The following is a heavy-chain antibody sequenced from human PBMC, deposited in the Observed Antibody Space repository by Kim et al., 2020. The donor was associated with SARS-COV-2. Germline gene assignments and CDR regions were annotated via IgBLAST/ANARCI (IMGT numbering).Heavy chain of an antibody. CDR2: IYYSGST. CDR1: GGSISSYY. D-gene: IGHD6-13*01. Sequence: SETLSLTCTVSGGSISSYYWSWIRQPPGKGLEWIGYIYYSGSTNYNPSLKSRVTISVDTSKNQFSLKLSSVTAADTAVYYCARLAAGLTYYYGMDVWGQG. J-gene: IGHJ6*02. V-gene: IGHV4-59*13. CDR3: ARLAAGLTYYYGMDV.